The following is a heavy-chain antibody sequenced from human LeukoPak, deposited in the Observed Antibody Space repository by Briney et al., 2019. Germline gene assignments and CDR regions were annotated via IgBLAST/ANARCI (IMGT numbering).Heavy chain of an antibody. CDR2: INPNSGGT. Sequence: ASVKVSCKASGYTFTGYYMHWVRQAPGQGLEWMGWINPNSGGTNYAQKFQGRVTMTRDTSISTAYMELSRLRSDDTAVYYCASADDSSSWYPPFDYWGQGTLVTVSS. D-gene: IGHD6-13*01. V-gene: IGHV1-2*02. CDR1: GYTFTGYY. CDR3: ASADDSSSWYPPFDY. J-gene: IGHJ4*02.